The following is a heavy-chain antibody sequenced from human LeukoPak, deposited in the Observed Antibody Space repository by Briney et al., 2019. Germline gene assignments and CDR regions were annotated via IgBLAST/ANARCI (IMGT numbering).Heavy chain of an antibody. Sequence: GGSLRLSCAASGFTFSSYWMSWVRQAPGKGLEWVANIKQDGSEKYYVDSVKGRFTISRDNAKNSLYLQMNSLRAEDTAVYYCARDQLGSAFDAFDIWGQGTMVAVSS. CDR1: GFTFSSYW. CDR3: ARDQLGSAFDAFDI. J-gene: IGHJ3*02. V-gene: IGHV3-7*01. D-gene: IGHD6-19*01. CDR2: IKQDGSEK.